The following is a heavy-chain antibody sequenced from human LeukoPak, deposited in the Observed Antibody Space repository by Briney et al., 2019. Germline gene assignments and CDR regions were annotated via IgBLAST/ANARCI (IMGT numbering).Heavy chain of an antibody. Sequence: GGSLRLSCAASGLTFSNYAMSWVRQAPGKGLEWVSGISVSGGNTYYADNVKGRFTISRDNSKNTLYLQMNSLRAEDTAVYYCAKDVWRVAAAGYFDYWGQGTLVTVSS. D-gene: IGHD6-13*01. V-gene: IGHV3-23*01. CDR2: ISVSGGNT. CDR3: AKDVWRVAAAGYFDY. J-gene: IGHJ4*02. CDR1: GLTFSNYA.